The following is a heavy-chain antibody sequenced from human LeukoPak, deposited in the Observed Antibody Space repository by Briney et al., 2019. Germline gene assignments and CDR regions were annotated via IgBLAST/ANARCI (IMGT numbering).Heavy chain of an antibody. J-gene: IGHJ3*02. CDR3: ARDRYDFWSGYPNPDAFDI. D-gene: IGHD3-3*01. Sequence: SVKVSCKASGYTFTSYGISWVRQAPGQGLEWMGWISAYNGNTNYAQKLQGRVTMTTDTSTSTAYMELRSLRSDDTAVYYCARDRYDFWSGYPNPDAFDIWGQGTMVTVSS. CDR2: ISAYNGNT. V-gene: IGHV1-18*01. CDR1: GYTFTSYG.